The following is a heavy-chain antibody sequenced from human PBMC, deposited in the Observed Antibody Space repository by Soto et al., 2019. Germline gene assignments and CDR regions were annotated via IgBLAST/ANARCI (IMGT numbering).Heavy chain of an antibody. CDR1: DGSSRSSSCC. Sequence: SETLSPSCSVVDGSSRSSSCCWGRKRQHPGKGLXGIXXIXXSXXXXXKXXRKRRVTISVDTSKHQFSLKLSSVTAAEPAVYYWARTGSSGGYPTDYWGQGTPVTVSS. CDR2: IXXSXXX. D-gene: IGHD6-19*01. CDR3: ARTGSSGGYPTDY. V-gene: IGHV4-39*01. J-gene: IGHJ4*02.